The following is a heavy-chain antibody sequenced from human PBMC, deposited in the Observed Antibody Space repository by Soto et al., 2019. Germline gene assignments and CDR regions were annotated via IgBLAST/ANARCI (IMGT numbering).Heavy chain of an antibody. CDR1: GGSFSSYA. J-gene: IGHJ6*02. D-gene: IGHD6-25*01. CDR2: IIPIFGTA. CDR3: ARDERSGYGYYYYYGMDV. Sequence: SVKVSWKASGGSFSSYAISLVRQAPGQGLEWMGGIIPIFGTANYAQKFQGRVTITADESTSTAYMELSSLRSEDTAVYYCARDERSGYGYYYYYGMDVWGQGTTVTVSS. V-gene: IGHV1-69*13.